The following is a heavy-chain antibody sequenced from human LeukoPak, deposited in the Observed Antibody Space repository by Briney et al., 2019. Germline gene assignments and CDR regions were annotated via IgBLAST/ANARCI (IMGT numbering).Heavy chain of an antibody. V-gene: IGHV4-39*07. CDR1: DGSISSSGYC. J-gene: IGHJ5*02. CDR3: AREGLRGRRYYDVLTGPDWFDP. Sequence: NPSETLSLTCTVSDGSISSSGYCWAWIRQPPGKGLEWIGSIYYSGRTYYNPSLKSRVTISVDTSKNQFSLKVSSVTAADTAVYSCAREGLRGRRYYDVLTGPDWFDPWGQGTLVTVSS. D-gene: IGHD3-9*01. CDR2: IYYSGRT.